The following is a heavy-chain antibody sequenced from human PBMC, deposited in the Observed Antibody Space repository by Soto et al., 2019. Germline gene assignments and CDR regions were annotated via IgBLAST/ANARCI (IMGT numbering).Heavy chain of an antibody. J-gene: IGHJ4*02. Sequence: QVQLQESGPGQVKPSQTLSLTCTVYGGSISGGPYYWSWIRQHPGKGLEWIGHIYYRGSTYYNPSLKSRLTISVDTSKNQFSLNLISVTAADTAVYYCARLRSGGSGWAFDYWGQGTLVTVSS. CDR2: IYYRGST. V-gene: IGHV4-31*03. CDR1: GGSISGGPYY. D-gene: IGHD2-15*01. CDR3: ARLRSGGSGWAFDY.